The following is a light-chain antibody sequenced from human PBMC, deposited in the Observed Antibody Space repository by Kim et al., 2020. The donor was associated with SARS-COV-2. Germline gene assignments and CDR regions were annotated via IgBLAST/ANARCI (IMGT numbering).Light chain of an antibody. CDR2: GKD. CDR1: SLRSYY. V-gene: IGLV3-19*01. J-gene: IGLJ1*01. CDR3: NSRDSSDNHPYV. Sequence: SSELTQDPAVSVALGQTVRITCQGDSLRSYYASWYQQKTGQAPVLVIYGKDNRPSGIPDRFSGSSSGNTASLTITGAQAEDEADYYCNSRDSSDNHPYVF.